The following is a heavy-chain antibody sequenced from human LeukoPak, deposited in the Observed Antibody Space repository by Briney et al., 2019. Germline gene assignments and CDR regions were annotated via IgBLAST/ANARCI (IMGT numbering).Heavy chain of an antibody. Sequence: ASVKVSCKASGYTFTSRGISWVRQAPGQGLEWMGWVSTYNGNTNYVPKYQGRVTITTDTSTSTAYMELRSLRSDDTAVYYCARDVDTATDQINDYWGHGALVTVSS. CDR2: VSTYNGNT. D-gene: IGHD5-18*01. V-gene: IGHV1-18*04. J-gene: IGHJ4*01. CDR3: ARDVDTATDQINDY. CDR1: GYTFTSRG.